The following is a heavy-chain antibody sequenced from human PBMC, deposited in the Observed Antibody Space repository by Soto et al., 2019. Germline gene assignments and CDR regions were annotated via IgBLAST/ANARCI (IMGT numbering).Heavy chain of an antibody. V-gene: IGHV3-30*18. D-gene: IGHD5-12*01. J-gene: IGHJ6*01. CDR3: AKDHWAAYSGYAIRNDLDV. CDR2: ISYEGSET. CDR1: GFTFSDYG. Sequence: QVQLVESGGGVVQPGRSLRLSCAASGFTFSDYGIHWVRQAPGKGLEWVAVISYEGSETYYADSVKGRFTISRDNSKNTLYLQMASLRPEDTAVYYCAKDHWAAYSGYAIRNDLDVW.